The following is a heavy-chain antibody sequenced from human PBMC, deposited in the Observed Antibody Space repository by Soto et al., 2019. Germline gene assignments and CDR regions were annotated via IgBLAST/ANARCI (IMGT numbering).Heavy chain of an antibody. J-gene: IGHJ3*02. CDR1: GGSISSGDYY. D-gene: IGHD6-13*01. CDR2: IYYSGRT. Sequence: SETLSLTCTVSGGSISSGDYYWSWIRQPPGKGLEWIGYIYYSGRTYSNPSLKGRVTMSVDTSKNQFSLKLSSVTAADTAVYYCARGKRYKAAAGAWAFDIWGQGTMVT. CDR3: ARGKRYKAAAGAWAFDI. V-gene: IGHV4-30-4*01.